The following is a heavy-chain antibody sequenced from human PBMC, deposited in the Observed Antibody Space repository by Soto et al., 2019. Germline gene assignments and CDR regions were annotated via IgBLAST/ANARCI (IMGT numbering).Heavy chain of an antibody. J-gene: IGHJ6*02. CDR1: WYSFTSHL. D-gene: IGHD6-13*01. CDR2: IYPGDSDT. Sequence: GGFLKISRKGSWYSFTSHLVGWGGPMAGEGREWMGIIYPGDSDTRYSPSFQGQVTISADKSISTAYLQWSSLKASDTAMYYCARSLIAAAGPHYYYGMDVWGQGTTVTVSS. V-gene: IGHV5-51*01. CDR3: ARSLIAAAGPHYYYGMDV.